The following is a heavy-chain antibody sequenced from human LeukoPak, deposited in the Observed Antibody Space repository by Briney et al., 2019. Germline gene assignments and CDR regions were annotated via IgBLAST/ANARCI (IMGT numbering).Heavy chain of an antibody. V-gene: IGHV4-39*01. J-gene: IGHJ4*02. Sequence: SETLSLTCTVSGGSLSSSTYYWGWIRQSPGKGLEWIGSISYTGTTYYKSSLKSRVTISVDTSKNQFSLNLSSVTAADTAVYYCARQKGGVAGLKYYFDYWGQGTLVTVSS. CDR3: ARQKGGVAGLKYYFDY. CDR2: ISYTGTT. D-gene: IGHD6-19*01. CDR1: GGSLSSSTYY.